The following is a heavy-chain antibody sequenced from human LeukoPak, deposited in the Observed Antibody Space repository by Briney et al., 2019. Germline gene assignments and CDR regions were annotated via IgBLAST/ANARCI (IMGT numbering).Heavy chain of an antibody. CDR1: GGSNRSYY. V-gene: IGHV4-59*01. CDR2: IYYSGST. D-gene: IGHD1-26*01. CDR3: ARGGGVGYYYYYMDV. Sequence: SETLSLTCTVSGGSNRSYYWSWIRQPPGKGLEWIGYIYYSGSTNHNPSLRSRVTISVDTSKNQFSLKLSSVTAADTAVYYCARGGGVGYYYYYMDVWGKGTTVTISS. J-gene: IGHJ6*03.